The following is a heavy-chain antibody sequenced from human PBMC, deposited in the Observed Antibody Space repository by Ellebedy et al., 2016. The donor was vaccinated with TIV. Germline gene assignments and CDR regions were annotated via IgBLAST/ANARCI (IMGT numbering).Heavy chain of an antibody. CDR2: IFYSGST. CDR1: GGSISNYY. CDR3: ARDLYSGHYEGFGAFDI. Sequence: MPSETLSLTCTVPGGSISNYYWSWIRQPPGKGLEWIGFIFYSGSTYYNPSLKRRVTISVDTSKNQFSLKLSSVTAADTAVYYCARDLYSGHYEGFGAFDIWGQGTLVTVSS. D-gene: IGHD1-26*01. J-gene: IGHJ3*02. V-gene: IGHV4-59*12.